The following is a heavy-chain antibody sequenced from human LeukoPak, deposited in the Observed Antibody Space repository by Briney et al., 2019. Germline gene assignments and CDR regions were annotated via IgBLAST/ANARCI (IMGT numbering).Heavy chain of an antibody. Sequence: GASVKVSCKASGGTFSSYAISWVRQAPGQGLEWMGGIIPMFGTANCAQKFQGRVTITADESTSTAYMELSSLRSEDTAVYYCARAIKNGGSDYWGQGTLVTVSS. V-gene: IGHV1-69*13. CDR3: ARAIKNGGSDY. CDR2: IIPMFGTA. J-gene: IGHJ4*02. CDR1: GGTFSSYA. D-gene: IGHD4-23*01.